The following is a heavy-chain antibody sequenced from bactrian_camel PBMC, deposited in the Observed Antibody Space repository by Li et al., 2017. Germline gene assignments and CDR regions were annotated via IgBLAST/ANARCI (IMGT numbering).Heavy chain of an antibody. V-gene: IGHV3S1*01. D-gene: IGHD1*01. J-gene: IGHJ4*01. CDR1: GFTYSSYC. Sequence: VQLVESGGGSVQAGGSLRLSCAASGFTYSSYCMGFARQAPGKEREGVAAIYTLDGRTYYADSVKGRFTISIDDATNTLYLLMANLKPEDSGVYSCAADRLGHGAGLCNPTYWFNFRGSGTQVTVS. CDR2: IYTLDGRT.